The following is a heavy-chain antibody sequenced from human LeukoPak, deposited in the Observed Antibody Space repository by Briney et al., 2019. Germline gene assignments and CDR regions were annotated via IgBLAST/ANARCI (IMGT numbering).Heavy chain of an antibody. Sequence: HPGGSLRLSCAASGFTFSSYAMYWVRQAPGKGLEYVSAISTNGYTTYYATSVKGRFTISRDNSKNTLYLEMGSLRPEDMAVYYCARVSSGGAFDIWGQGTMVAVSS. V-gene: IGHV3-64*01. CDR2: ISTNGYTT. CDR3: ARVSSGGAFDI. J-gene: IGHJ3*02. CDR1: GFTFSSYA. D-gene: IGHD3-10*01.